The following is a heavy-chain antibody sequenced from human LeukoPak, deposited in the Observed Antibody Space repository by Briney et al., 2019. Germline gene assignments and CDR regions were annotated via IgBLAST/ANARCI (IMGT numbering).Heavy chain of an antibody. CDR3: ARYCSSTSCYIDY. J-gene: IGHJ4*02. CDR1: GFTLSSYA. D-gene: IGHD2-2*01. CDR2: ISGSGGST. V-gene: IGHV3-23*01. Sequence: QPGGSLRLSCAASGFTLSSYAMSWVRQAPGKGLEWVSAISGSGGSTYYADSVKGRFTISRDNSKNTLYLQMNSLRAEDTAVYYCARYCSSTSCYIDYWGQGTLVTVSS.